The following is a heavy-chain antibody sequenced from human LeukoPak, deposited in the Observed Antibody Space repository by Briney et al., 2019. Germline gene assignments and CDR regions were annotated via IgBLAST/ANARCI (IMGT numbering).Heavy chain of an antibody. Sequence: GASVKVSCKASGGTFSSYAISWVRQAPGQGLEWMGGIIPIFGTANYAQKFQGRVTITADKSTSTAYMELSSLRSEDTAVYYCVSPLGKDTAMDKYYYYGMDVWGKGTTVTVSS. V-gene: IGHV1-69*06. CDR1: GGTFSSYA. CDR2: IIPIFGTA. D-gene: IGHD5-18*01. CDR3: VSPLGKDTAMDKYYYYGMDV. J-gene: IGHJ6*04.